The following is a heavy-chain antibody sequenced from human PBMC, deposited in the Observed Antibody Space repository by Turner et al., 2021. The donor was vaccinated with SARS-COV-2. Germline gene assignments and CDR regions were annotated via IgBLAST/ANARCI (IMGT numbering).Heavy chain of an antibody. J-gene: IGHJ4*02. D-gene: IGHD6-13*01. CDR3: ARVGVGGSSWPKDFDY. Sequence: QVQLVQSGAEVKKPGSSVKVSCKASGGTFSTYAITWVRQAPGQGLGGMGGIIPIFGTANYAQKFQGRVTITADESTSTAYMELSSLRSEDTAVYYCARVGVGGSSWPKDFDYWGQGTLVTVSS. CDR2: IIPIFGTA. CDR1: GGTFSTYA. V-gene: IGHV1-69*01.